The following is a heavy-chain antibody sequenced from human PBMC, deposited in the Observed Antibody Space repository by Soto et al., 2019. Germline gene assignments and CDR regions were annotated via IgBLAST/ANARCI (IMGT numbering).Heavy chain of an antibody. D-gene: IGHD3-3*01. Sequence: QVQLQESGPGLVKPSQTLSLTCTVSGGSISSGDYYWSWIRQHPGKGLEWIGYIYYSGSTYYNPSLKCRXXISVDPSKNQFSLKLSSVTAADTAVYYCARWWSGSRQGFDPWGQGTLVTVSS. J-gene: IGHJ5*02. V-gene: IGHV4-31*03. CDR1: GGSISSGDYY. CDR2: IYYSGST. CDR3: ARWWSGSRQGFDP.